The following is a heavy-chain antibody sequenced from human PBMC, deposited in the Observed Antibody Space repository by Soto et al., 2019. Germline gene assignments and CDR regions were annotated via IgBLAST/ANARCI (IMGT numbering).Heavy chain of an antibody. J-gene: IGHJ4*02. Sequence: GXSVKVSCKASGSTFTRYGISWVRQAPGQGLEWLAPXSAYTXNPNYAKKLQXXVTMTTDXXTSTAYMELWSLRPEDTAVYYCARKGHSSRLDYWGQETLVTASS. CDR2: XSAYTXNP. CDR3: ARKGHSSRLDY. D-gene: IGHD6-19*01. CDR1: GSTFTRYG. V-gene: IGHV1-18*01.